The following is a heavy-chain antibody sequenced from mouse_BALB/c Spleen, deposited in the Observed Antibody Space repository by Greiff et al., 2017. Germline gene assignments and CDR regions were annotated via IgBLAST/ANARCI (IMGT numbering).Heavy chain of an antibody. D-gene: IGHD4-1*01. CDR1: GFSIKDTY. CDR2: IDPANGNT. J-gene: IGHJ2*01. CDR3: ARYHWGSDY. Sequence: EVQLLQSGAELVKPGASVTLSCTASGFSIKDTYMHWVQQRPEQGLEWIGRIDPANGNTKYDPKFQGKATITADTSSNTGYLQLSSLTSEDTAVYYCARYHWGSDYWGQGTTLTVSS. V-gene: IGHV14-3*02.